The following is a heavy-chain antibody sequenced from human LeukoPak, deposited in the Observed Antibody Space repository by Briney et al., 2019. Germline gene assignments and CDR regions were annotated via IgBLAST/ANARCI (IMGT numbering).Heavy chain of an antibody. CDR3: ARDRWSSGWSFDY. CDR2: IYTSGST. CDR1: GGSISSGSYY. Sequence: SETLSLTCTVSGGSISSGSYYWSWIRQPAGKGLEWIGRIYTSGSTNYNPSLKSRVTISVDTSKNQFSLKLSSETAADTAVYYCARDRWSSGWSFDYWGQGTLVTVSS. V-gene: IGHV4-61*02. J-gene: IGHJ4*02. D-gene: IGHD6-19*01.